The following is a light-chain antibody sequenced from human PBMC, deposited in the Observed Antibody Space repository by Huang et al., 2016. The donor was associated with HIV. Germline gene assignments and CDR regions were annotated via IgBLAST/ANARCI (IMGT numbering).Light chain of an antibody. CDR2: DAA. CDR1: QSVSRS. CDR3: QLRSNWPPMYT. J-gene: IGKJ2*01. V-gene: IGKV3-11*01. Sequence: EIVLTQSPATLSLSPGERATLSCRASQSVSRSLAWYQQHPGQIPRLLFDDAANRATGIPVRFSGRGSGTDFTLTISSLEPEDFAVYYCQLRSNWPPMYTFGQGTKLEIK.